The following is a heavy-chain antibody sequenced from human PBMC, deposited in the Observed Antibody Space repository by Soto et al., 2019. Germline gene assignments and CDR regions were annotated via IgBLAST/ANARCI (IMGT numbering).Heavy chain of an antibody. CDR2: IYYSVST. J-gene: IGHJ5*02. CDR1: GGSISSYY. D-gene: IGHD3-9*01. V-gene: IGHV4-59*01. Sequence: QVQLQESGPGLVKPSETLSLTCTVSGGSISSYYWSWIRQPPGKGLEWIGYIYYSVSTNYNPSLKSRVTISVDTSKNQFSLKLSSVTAADTAVYYCARATGWGFDPWGQGTLVTVSS. CDR3: ARATGWGFDP.